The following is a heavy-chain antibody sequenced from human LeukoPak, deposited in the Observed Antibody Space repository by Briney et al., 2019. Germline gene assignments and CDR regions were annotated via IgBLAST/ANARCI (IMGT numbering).Heavy chain of an antibody. D-gene: IGHD6-13*01. CDR3: ARESIAAAANWFDP. Sequence: GGSLRLSCAASGFAFSSFGVHWVRQAPGKGLEWVAVIWYDGSNKYYADSVKGRFTISRDNSKNTLYLQMNSLRAEDTAVYYCARESIAAAANWFDPWGQGTLVTVSS. J-gene: IGHJ5*02. CDR2: IWYDGSNK. CDR1: GFAFSSFG. V-gene: IGHV3-33*01.